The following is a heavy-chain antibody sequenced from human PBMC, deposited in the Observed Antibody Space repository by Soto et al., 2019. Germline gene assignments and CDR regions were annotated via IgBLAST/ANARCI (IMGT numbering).Heavy chain of an antibody. CDR2: IWYDGSTK. V-gene: IGHV3-33*01. CDR3: ARWRYHKKPHX. D-gene: IGHD3-9*01. Sequence: GGSLRLSFVASGFTFSSNGMHWIRQAPGKGLEWLSFIWYDGSTKYYADSVEGRFTISRDNSKNTLYLQMNSLRAEDTAMYYCARWRYHKKPHXWGQGVLVTVSX. CDR1: GFTFSSNG. J-gene: IGHJ4*02.